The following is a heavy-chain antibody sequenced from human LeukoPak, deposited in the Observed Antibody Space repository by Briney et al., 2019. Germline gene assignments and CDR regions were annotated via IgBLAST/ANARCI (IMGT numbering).Heavy chain of an antibody. CDR3: ARGGLIRGTLNSLIAFDL. Sequence: PSETLSLTCAVYGGSFSGYYWSWIRQPPGKGLEWIGEINHSGSTNYNPSLKSRVTISVDTSKNQFSLQLKSVTPEDTALYYCARGGLIRGTLNSLIAFDLWGQGIMVTVSS. V-gene: IGHV4-34*01. CDR2: INHSGST. J-gene: IGHJ3*01. CDR1: GGSFSGYY. D-gene: IGHD3-10*01.